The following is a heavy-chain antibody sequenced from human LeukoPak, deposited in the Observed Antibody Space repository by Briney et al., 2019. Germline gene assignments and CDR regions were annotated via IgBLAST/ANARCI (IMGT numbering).Heavy chain of an antibody. CDR3: ARVVIANNWFDP. Sequence: PSETLSLTCTLSGYSISSGYYWGWIRQPPGKGLEWIGSIYHSGSTYYNPSLKSRVTISVDTSKNQFSLKLSSVTAADTAVYYCARVVIANNWFDPWGQGTLATVSS. CDR1: GYSISSGYY. CDR2: IYHSGST. V-gene: IGHV4-38-2*02. D-gene: IGHD2-21*01. J-gene: IGHJ5*02.